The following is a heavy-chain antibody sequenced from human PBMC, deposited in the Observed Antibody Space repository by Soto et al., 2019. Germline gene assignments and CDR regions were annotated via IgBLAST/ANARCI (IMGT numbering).Heavy chain of an antibody. D-gene: IGHD2-2*01. J-gene: IGHJ4*02. CDR2: INPILGIA. Sequence: SVKVSCKASGGTFSRYTISWVRQAPGQGLEWMGRINPILGIANYAQKFQGRVTITADKSTSTAYMELSSLRSEDTAVYYCARVYCSSTSCFLKYWGQGTLVTVSS. V-gene: IGHV1-69*02. CDR1: GGTFSRYT. CDR3: ARVYCSSTSCFLKY.